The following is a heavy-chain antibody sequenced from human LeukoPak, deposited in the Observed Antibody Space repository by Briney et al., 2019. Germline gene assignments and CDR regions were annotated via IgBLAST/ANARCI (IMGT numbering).Heavy chain of an antibody. CDR2: ISSNGGST. J-gene: IGHJ4*02. CDR1: GFIFSSHA. Sequence: GGSVRLSCTSSGFIFSSHAMSWVRQAPGKGLEWVAGISSNGGSTYYAVYVKGRLTISRANSQDTLYMQMNSLTDDDTAVYYCATGVEGCTGGSGYSWIYYWGQGTLVSVSS. CDR3: ATGVEGCTGGSGYSWIYY. V-gene: IGHV3-23*01. D-gene: IGHD2-15*01.